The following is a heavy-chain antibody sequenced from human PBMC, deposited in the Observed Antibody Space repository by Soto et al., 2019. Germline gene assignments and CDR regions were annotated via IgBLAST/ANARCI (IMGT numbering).Heavy chain of an antibody. Sequence: PGGSLRLSCAASGFTFSSYAMSWVRQAPGKGLEWVSAISGSGSSTYYADSVKGRFTISRDNSKNTLYLQMNSLRAEDTAVYYCASSVLHCGGDCYSAFDYWGQGTLVTVSS. J-gene: IGHJ4*02. V-gene: IGHV3-23*01. CDR2: ISGSGSST. CDR1: GFTFSSYA. D-gene: IGHD2-21*02. CDR3: ASSVLHCGGDCYSAFDY.